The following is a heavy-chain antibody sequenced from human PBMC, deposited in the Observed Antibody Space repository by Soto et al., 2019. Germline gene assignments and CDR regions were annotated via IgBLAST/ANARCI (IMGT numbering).Heavy chain of an antibody. D-gene: IGHD2-2*01. J-gene: IGHJ4*02. CDR3: ARDSQGYCSIPSCSYY. V-gene: IGHV1-69*08. CDR1: GGTFSSYT. Sequence: QVQLVQSGAEVKKPGSSVKVSCKASGGTFSSYTISWVRQSPGQGLEWMGRIIPILGIANYAQKFQGRVTITADNSTSTAYRELSSLRSEDTAVYYCARDSQGYCSIPSCSYYWGQGTLVTVSS. CDR2: IIPILGIA.